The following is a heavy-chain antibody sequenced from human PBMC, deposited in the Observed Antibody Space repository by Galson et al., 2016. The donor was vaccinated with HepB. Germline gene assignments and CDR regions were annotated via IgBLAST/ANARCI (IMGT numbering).Heavy chain of an antibody. D-gene: IGHD7-27*01. J-gene: IGHJ2*01. Sequence: SLRLSCAASGFTFSRSDMHWVRQAPGKGLEWVSAIGTGGDTYYPGSVKDRFTISRENARNSFYLQMNSLTVGDTAVYYCVREGLSMNWGDWYFDLWGRGTLVT. CDR2: IGTGGDT. CDR3: VREGLSMNWGDWYFDL. V-gene: IGHV3-13*04. CDR1: GFTFSRSD.